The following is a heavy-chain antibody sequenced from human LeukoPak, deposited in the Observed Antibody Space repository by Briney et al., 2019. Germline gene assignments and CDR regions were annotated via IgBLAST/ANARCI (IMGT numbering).Heavy chain of an antibody. CDR1: GYTFTGCY. D-gene: IGHD3-9*01. Sequence: ASVKVSCKASGYTFTGCYMHWVRQAPGQGFEWMGWINPNSGGTNYAQKFQGRVTMTRDTSISTAYMELSRLRSDDTAVYYCARNDILTGSWFDPWGQGTLVTVSS. CDR2: INPNSGGT. CDR3: ARNDILTGSWFDP. V-gene: IGHV1-2*02. J-gene: IGHJ5*02.